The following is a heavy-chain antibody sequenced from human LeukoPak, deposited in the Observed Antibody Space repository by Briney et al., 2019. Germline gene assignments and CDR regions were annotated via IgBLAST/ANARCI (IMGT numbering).Heavy chain of an antibody. J-gene: IGHJ4*02. CDR1: RFNFSDYG. D-gene: IGHD3-10*01. CDR3: AKDQYSGWGSYSWGFDF. V-gene: IGHV3-30*02. CDR2: IRDDGSKK. Sequence: GGSLRLSCEASRFNFSDYGMHWVRQAPGKGLEWVAFIRDDGSKKYYADSAKGRFTISRDNSKNTLYLQMNSLRAEDTAVYYCAKDQYSGWGSYSWGFDFWGQGTLVSASS.